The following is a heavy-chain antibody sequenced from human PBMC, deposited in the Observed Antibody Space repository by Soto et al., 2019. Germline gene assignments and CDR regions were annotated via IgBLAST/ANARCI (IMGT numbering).Heavy chain of an antibody. CDR3: ARVVDSYDFWSGYYTGVPWFAP. CDR1: GYTFTSYD. D-gene: IGHD3-3*01. J-gene: IGHJ5*02. V-gene: IGHV1-8*01. Sequence: ASVKVSCKASGYTFTSYDINWVRQATGQGLEWMGWMNPNSGNTGYAQKFQGRVTMTRNTSISTAYMELSSLRSEDTAVYYCARVVDSYDFWSGYYTGVPWFAPWGQGTLVTVSS. CDR2: MNPNSGNT.